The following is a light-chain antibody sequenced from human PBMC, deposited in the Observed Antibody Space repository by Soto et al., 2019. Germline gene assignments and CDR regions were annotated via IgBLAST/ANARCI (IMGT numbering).Light chain of an antibody. J-gene: IGLJ1*01. CDR2: DVT. CDR1: SSDVGDNNY. V-gene: IGLV2-14*01. CDR3: SSYTSSSTLYV. Sequence: QSALTQPASVSGSPGQSITISCTGTSSDVGDNNYVSWYQQHPGNAPKLMIYDVTHRPSGISNRFSGFKSGNTASLTISGLQAEDEADYYCSSYTSSSTLYVFGTGTKLTVL.